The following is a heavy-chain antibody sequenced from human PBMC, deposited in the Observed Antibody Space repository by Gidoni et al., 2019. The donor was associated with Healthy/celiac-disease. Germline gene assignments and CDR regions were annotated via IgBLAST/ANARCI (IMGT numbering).Heavy chain of an antibody. J-gene: IGHJ5*02. V-gene: IGHV4-61*02. CDR1: GGPLSSGSYY. Sequence: QVQLQESGPGLVKPSQTLSRTCTVPGGPLSSGSYYSRWIRQPAGKGLEGIGRIYTSGSTNYNPSLKSRVTISVDTSKNQFSLKLSSVTASDTAVYSCARGRGLNWCDPWGQGTLVTVSS. CDR3: ARGRGLNWCDP. CDR2: IYTSGST.